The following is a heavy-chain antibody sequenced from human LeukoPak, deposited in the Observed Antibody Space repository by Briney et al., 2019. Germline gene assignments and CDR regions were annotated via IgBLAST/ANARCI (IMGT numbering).Heavy chain of an antibody. CDR1: GGSISGYY. J-gene: IGHJ2*01. D-gene: IGHD4-23*01. CDR3: ARSVVTLYWYFDL. Sequence: SETLSLTCTVSGGSISGYYYNWIRQPPGKGLEWIGYIYYNGSTNYDPSLKSRVTISLDTSKNQFSLKLSSVTTADTAVYYCARSVVTLYWYFDLWGRGTLVTVSS. V-gene: IGHV4-59*01. CDR2: IYYNGST.